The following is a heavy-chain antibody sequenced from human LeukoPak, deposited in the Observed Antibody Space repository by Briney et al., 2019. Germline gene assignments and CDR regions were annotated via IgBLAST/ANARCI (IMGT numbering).Heavy chain of an antibody. Sequence: GGSLRLSCAASGFTFSSYEMNWVRQAPGKGLEWVSYISSNGSTIYYADSVKGRFTISRDNAKNSLYLQMNSLRAEDTAVYYCARAGGVGRYFDWLHSVSVWFDPWGQGTLVTVSS. CDR2: ISSNGSTI. V-gene: IGHV3-48*03. CDR1: GFTFSSYE. D-gene: IGHD3-9*01. J-gene: IGHJ5*02. CDR3: ARAGGVGRYFDWLHSVSVWFDP.